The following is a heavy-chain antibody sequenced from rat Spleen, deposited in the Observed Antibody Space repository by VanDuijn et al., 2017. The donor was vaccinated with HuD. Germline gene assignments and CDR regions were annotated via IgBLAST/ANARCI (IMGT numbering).Heavy chain of an antibody. CDR3: TREDGYNYGFDY. Sequence: QVQLKESGPGLVQPSQTLSLTCPVSGFSLPGNNVHWVRQPPGKGLDRMGRMRYDGDTYYNSSPNSRLSIRRDTSKHQVFLKMNSLQTDDTAIYYCTREDGYNYGFDYWGQGVMVTVSS. V-gene: IGHV2S30*01. D-gene: IGHD1-9*01. CDR2: MRYDGDT. CDR1: GFSLPGNN. J-gene: IGHJ2*01.